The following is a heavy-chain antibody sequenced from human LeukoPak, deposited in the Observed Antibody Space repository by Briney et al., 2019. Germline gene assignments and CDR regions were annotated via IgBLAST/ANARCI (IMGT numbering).Heavy chain of an antibody. Sequence: GGSLRLSCAASGFTFSSYGMNWVRQAPGKGLEWVSAISGGGGSAYYADSVKGRFTISRDNSKNTLFLQMNSLRAEDTAVYYCAKDALEYYDNSGLTTCFDYWGQGTLVTVSS. CDR2: ISGGGGSA. J-gene: IGHJ4*02. CDR3: AKDALEYYDNSGLTTCFDY. CDR1: GFTFSSYG. D-gene: IGHD3-22*01. V-gene: IGHV3-23*01.